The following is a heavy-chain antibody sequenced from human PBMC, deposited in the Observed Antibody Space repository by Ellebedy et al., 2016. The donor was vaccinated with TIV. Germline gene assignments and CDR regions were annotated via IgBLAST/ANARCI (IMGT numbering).Heavy chain of an antibody. CDR2: ISSSGGST. Sequence: GGSLRLSXAASRFTFSSYVMTWVRQAPGKGLEWVSSISSSGGSTYYADSVKGRFTISRDNSKNTLYLQMNTLRAEDTAVYYCAKRMVVAATSFDYWGQGTLVTVSS. V-gene: IGHV3-23*01. CDR3: AKRMVVAATSFDY. CDR1: RFTFSSYV. D-gene: IGHD2-15*01. J-gene: IGHJ4*02.